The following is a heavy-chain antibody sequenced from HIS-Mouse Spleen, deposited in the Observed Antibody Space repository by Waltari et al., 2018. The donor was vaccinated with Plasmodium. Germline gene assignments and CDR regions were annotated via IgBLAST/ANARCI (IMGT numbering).Heavy chain of an antibody. D-gene: IGHD6-6*01. V-gene: IGHV2-70*15. J-gene: IGHJ6*02. CDR3: ARTTYSSSSAKYYYYGMDV. Sequence: QVTLRESGPALVKPTQTLTLTCTFSGFSLSTSGMCVSWIRQPPGKALEWLARIDWDDDKYYSTSLKTRLTISKDTSKNQVVLTMTNMDPVDTATYYCARTTYSSSSAKYYYYGMDVWGQGTTVIVSS. CDR1: GFSLSTSGMC. CDR2: IDWDDDK.